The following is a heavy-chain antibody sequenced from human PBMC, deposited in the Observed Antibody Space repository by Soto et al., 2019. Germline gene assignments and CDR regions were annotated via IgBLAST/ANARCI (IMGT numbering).Heavy chain of an antibody. CDR1: GFTFSSYA. J-gene: IGHJ4*02. Sequence: GGSLRLSCAASGFTFSSYAMHWVRQAPGKGLEWVAVISYDGSNKYYADSVKGRFTISRDNSKNTLYLQMNSLRAEDTAVYYCARARDYNWNHIDYWGQGTLVTVSS. V-gene: IGHV3-30-3*01. CDR2: ISYDGSNK. D-gene: IGHD1-20*01. CDR3: ARARDYNWNHIDY.